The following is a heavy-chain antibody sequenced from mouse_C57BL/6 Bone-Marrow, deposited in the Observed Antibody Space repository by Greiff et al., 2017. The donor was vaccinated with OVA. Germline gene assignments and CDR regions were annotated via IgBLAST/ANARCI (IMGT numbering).Heavy chain of an antibody. J-gene: IGHJ3*01. Sequence: EVQGVESGGDLVKPGGSLKLSCAASGFTFSSYGMSWVRQTPDKRLEWVATISSGGSYTYYPDSVKGRFTISRDNAKNTLYLQMSSLKSEDTAMYYCARHFYDFWFAYWGQGTLVTVSA. V-gene: IGHV5-6*01. D-gene: IGHD2-3*01. CDR1: GFTFSSYG. CDR2: ISSGGSYT. CDR3: ARHFYDFWFAY.